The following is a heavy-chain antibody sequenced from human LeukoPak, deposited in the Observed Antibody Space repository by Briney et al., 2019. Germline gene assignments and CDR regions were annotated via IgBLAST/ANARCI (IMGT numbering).Heavy chain of an antibody. CDR1: GFTFSRYW. D-gene: IGHD5-24*01. CDR2: IKADGSET. J-gene: IGHJ4*02. Sequence: PGGSLRLSCAVSGFTFSRYWMHWVRQAPGKGLVWVSRIKADGSETNYADSVKGRFTVSRDNAKNTLYLQLNSLRVEDTAVYYCERDGDGWNFDYWGQGTLVTVSS. V-gene: IGHV3-74*01. CDR3: ERDGDGWNFDY.